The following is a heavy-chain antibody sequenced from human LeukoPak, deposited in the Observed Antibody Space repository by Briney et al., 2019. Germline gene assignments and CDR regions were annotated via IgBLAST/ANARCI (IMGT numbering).Heavy chain of an antibody. CDR3: ARRFSSVGYYYFDY. Sequence: GESLKISCKGSGYRFTSYWIGWVRQMPGKGLEWMGIIYPGDSDTRYSPSFEGQVTISADKSISTAYLQWSSLKASDTAMYYCARRFSSVGYYYFDYWGQGTLVTVSS. CDR2: IYPGDSDT. V-gene: IGHV5-51*01. CDR1: GYRFTSYW. J-gene: IGHJ4*02. D-gene: IGHD5-18*01.